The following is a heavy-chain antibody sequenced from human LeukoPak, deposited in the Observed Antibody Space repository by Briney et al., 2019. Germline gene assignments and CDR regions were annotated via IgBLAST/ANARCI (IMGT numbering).Heavy chain of an antibody. D-gene: IGHD6-13*01. CDR2: ISYDGSER. J-gene: IGHJ3*02. V-gene: IGHV3-30*18. Sequence: GRSLRLSCAASGFTFSSYGMHWVRQAPGKGLEWLAVISYDGSERNYADSVKGRFFISRDNSKNTLDQQMNSLRAEDTAVYYCAKAGYSSSWYLVNSLDIWGQGTMATVS. CDR1: GFTFSSYG. CDR3: AKAGYSSSWYLVNSLDI.